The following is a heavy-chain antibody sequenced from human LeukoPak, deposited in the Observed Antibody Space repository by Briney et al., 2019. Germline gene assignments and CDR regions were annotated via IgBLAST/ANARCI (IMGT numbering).Heavy chain of an antibody. J-gene: IGHJ4*02. CDR3: AKDTRGTYYDSSGYLFDY. Sequence: GGSLRLSCAASGFTFSSCGMHWVRQAPGKGLDWVAFIRYDGSDKYYADSVRGRFTISRDNSKNTLYLQMNSLRAEDTAVYYCAKDTRGTYYDSSGYLFDYWGQGTLVTVSS. V-gene: IGHV3-30*02. D-gene: IGHD3-22*01. CDR1: GFTFSSCG. CDR2: IRYDGSDK.